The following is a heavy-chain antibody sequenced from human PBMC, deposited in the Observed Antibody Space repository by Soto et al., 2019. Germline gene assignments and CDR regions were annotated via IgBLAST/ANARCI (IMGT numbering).Heavy chain of an antibody. CDR3: ARQGIAAAGTGNYYYYYGMDV. Sequence: LGEFLKISCKGSGDSFTSYWISWVRQMPGKGLEWMGRIDPSDSYTNYSPSFQGHVTISADKSISTAYLQWSSLKASDTAMYYCARQGIAAAGTGNYYYYYGMDVWGQGTTVTVSS. D-gene: IGHD6-13*01. CDR2: IDPSDSYT. V-gene: IGHV5-10-1*01. J-gene: IGHJ6*02. CDR1: GDSFTSYW.